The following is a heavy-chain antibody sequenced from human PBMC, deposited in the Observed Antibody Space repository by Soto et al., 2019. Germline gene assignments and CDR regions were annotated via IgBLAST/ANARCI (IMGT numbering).Heavy chain of an antibody. CDR2: IYSGGST. D-gene: IGHD1-7*01. J-gene: IGHJ4*02. V-gene: IGHV3-53*01. CDR1: GFTVSSNY. Sequence: PGGSLRLSCAASGFTVSSNYMSWVRQAPGKGLEWVSVIYSGGSTCYADSVKGRFTISRDNSKNTLYLQMNSLRAEDTAVYYCARDHKTGTTDYWGQGTLVTVSS. CDR3: ARDHKTGTTDY.